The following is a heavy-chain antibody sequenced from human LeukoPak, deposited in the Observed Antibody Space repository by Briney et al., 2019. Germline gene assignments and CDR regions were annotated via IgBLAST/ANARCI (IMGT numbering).Heavy chain of an antibody. J-gene: IGHJ4*02. CDR1: GYTFTSYD. CDR2: MNPNSGNT. CDR3: ARGWELLWGEDY. Sequence: GASVKVSCKASGYTFTSYDINWVRQAPGQGLEWMGWMNPNSGNTGYAQKFQGRVTMTRNTSISTAYMELSRLRSDDTAVYYCARGWELLWGEDYWGQGTLVTVSS. D-gene: IGHD1-26*01. V-gene: IGHV1-8*01.